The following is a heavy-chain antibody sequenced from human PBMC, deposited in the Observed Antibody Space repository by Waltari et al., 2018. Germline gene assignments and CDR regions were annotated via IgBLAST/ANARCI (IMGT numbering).Heavy chain of an antibody. CDR3: TRRFFNYYWYGMDV. D-gene: IGHD3-3*01. V-gene: IGHV3-7*03. J-gene: IGHJ6*02. Sequence: EVQLVESGGGLVQPGGSLRISCAASGFTLHSNWMSWVRQAPGKGLEWVANINQDGSAKFYLDSVRGRFTVSRDNTQSSLFLQMNSLTAEDTAVYYCTRRFFNYYWYGMDVWGQGTTVAVSS. CDR2: INQDGSAK. CDR1: GFTLHSNW.